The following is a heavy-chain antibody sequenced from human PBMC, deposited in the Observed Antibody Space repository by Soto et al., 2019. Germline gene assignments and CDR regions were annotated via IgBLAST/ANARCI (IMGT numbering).Heavy chain of an antibody. Sequence: SETLSLTCTVSGGSLTSYYWSWIRQPPGKGLEWIGFVYYTGIARYNPSLKSRVTISVDTSKNQFSLKLTSVTAADTAIYYCGRRIVSTETFDYWGQGTLVTVSS. J-gene: IGHJ4*02. CDR1: GGSLTSYY. D-gene: IGHD5-12*01. CDR2: VYYTGIA. CDR3: GRRIVSTETFDY. V-gene: IGHV4-59*08.